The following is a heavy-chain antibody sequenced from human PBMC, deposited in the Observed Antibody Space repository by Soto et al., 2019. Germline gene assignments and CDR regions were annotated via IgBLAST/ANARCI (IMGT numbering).Heavy chain of an antibody. Sequence: SETLSLTCTVSGGSISSSSYYWGWIRQPPGKGLEWIGSIYYSGSTYYNPSLKSRVTISVDTSKNQFSLKLSSVTAADTAVYYCARRYYGSGSYYPSSFDYWGQGTLVTVSS. CDR2: IYYSGST. V-gene: IGHV4-39*01. CDR1: GGSISSSSYY. J-gene: IGHJ4*02. D-gene: IGHD3-10*01. CDR3: ARRYYGSGSYYPSSFDY.